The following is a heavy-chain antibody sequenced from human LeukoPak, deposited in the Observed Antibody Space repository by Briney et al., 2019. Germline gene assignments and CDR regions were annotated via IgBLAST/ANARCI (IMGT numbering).Heavy chain of an antibody. J-gene: IGHJ4*02. CDR2: ISGSGGST. CDR3: AKSIRSYCSGGSCPGY. D-gene: IGHD2-15*01. V-gene: IGHV3-23*01. Sequence: GGSLRLSCAASGFTFSSYATSWVRQAPGKGLEWVSAISGSGGSTYYADSVKGRFTISRDNSKNTLYLQMNSLRAEDTAVYYCAKSIRSYCSGGSCPGYWGQGTLVTVSS. CDR1: GFTFSSYA.